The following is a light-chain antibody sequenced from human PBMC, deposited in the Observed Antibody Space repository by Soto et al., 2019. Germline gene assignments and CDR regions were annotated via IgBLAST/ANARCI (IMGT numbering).Light chain of an antibody. J-gene: IGLJ2*01. CDR1: SSDIGAYSY. CDR2: DVN. V-gene: IGLV2-14*03. Sequence: QSVLTQPASVSGSPGQSITISCTGTSSDIGAYSYVSWYQQHPGKAPKLMIYDVNIRPSGVSNRFSGSKSGNTASLTISGLQAEDEADYYCTSWTTSTTMIFGGGTKLTVL. CDR3: TSWTTSTTMI.